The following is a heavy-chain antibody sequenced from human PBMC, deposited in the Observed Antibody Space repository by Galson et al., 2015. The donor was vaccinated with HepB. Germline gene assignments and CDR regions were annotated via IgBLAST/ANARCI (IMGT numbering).Heavy chain of an antibody. D-gene: IGHD3-22*01. V-gene: IGHV3-48*01. CDR2: ISSSSSTI. Sequence: SLRLSCAASGFTFSSYSMNWVRQAPGKGLEWVSYISSSSSTIYYADSVKGRFTISRDNAKNSLYLQMNSLRAEDTAVYYCARIYDSSGYYYGDAFDIWGQGTMVTVSS. J-gene: IGHJ3*02. CDR3: ARIYDSSGYYYGDAFDI. CDR1: GFTFSSYS.